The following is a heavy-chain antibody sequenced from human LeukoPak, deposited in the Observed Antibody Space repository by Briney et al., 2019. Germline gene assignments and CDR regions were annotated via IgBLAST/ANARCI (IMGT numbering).Heavy chain of an antibody. Sequence: GRSLRLSCAASGFTFSSYGMHWVRRAPGKGPEWVAVISYDGSNKYYADSVKGRFTISRDNSKNTLYLQMNSLRAEDTAVYYATLDGSDYWGQGTLVTVSS. CDR1: GFTFSSYG. CDR3: TLDGSDY. J-gene: IGHJ4*02. CDR2: ISYDGSNK. V-gene: IGHV3-30*03. D-gene: IGHD1-26*01.